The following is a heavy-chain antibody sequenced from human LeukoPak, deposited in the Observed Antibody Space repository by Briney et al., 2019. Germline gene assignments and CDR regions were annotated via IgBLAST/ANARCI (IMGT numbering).Heavy chain of an antibody. Sequence: ASVKVSCKASGYTFTGYYMHWVRQAPGQGLEWMGIINPSGGSTSYAQKFQGSVTMTRDTSTSTVYMQLSSLRSEDTAVYYCARSELQFDYFDYWGQGTLVTVSS. D-gene: IGHD1-26*01. V-gene: IGHV1-46*01. CDR2: INPSGGST. J-gene: IGHJ4*02. CDR3: ARSELQFDYFDY. CDR1: GYTFTGYY.